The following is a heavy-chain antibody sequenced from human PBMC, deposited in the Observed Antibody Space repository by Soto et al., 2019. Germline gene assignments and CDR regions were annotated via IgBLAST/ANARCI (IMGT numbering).Heavy chain of an antibody. J-gene: IGHJ4*02. Sequence: ASVKVSCKASGYTFTSYAIHWVRQAPGQRLEWMGWINAGNGNTKYSQKFQGRVTITRDTSASTAYMELSSLRSEDTAVYYCARDRAPMGDLDYWGQGTLVTVSS. CDR1: GYTFTSYA. D-gene: IGHD2-21*02. V-gene: IGHV1-3*01. CDR2: INAGNGNT. CDR3: ARDRAPMGDLDY.